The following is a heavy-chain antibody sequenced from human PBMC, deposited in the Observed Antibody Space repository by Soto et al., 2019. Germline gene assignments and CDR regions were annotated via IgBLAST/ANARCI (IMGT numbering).Heavy chain of an antibody. CDR2: ISGSGAST. Sequence: VQLLESGGGLVQPGGSLRLSCAASGFIFSTYAMSWVRQAPGRGLQWVSAISGSGASTYYADSVKGSFTVSRDNSKNTLYLQMNSLRAEDTAVYYCAKGCYGDYRGDYWGQGTLVTVSS. J-gene: IGHJ4*02. CDR3: AKGCYGDYRGDY. CDR1: GFIFSTYA. D-gene: IGHD4-17*01. V-gene: IGHV3-23*01.